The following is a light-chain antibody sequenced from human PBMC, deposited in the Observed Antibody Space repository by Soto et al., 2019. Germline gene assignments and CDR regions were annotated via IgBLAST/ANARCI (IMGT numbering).Light chain of an antibody. V-gene: IGKV1-39*01. Sequence: DIQMTQSPSSLSASVGDRVTITCRASQSISSYLNWYQQNPGKAPKLLIYAASSLQSGVPSRFRGSGSGTDFALAVSSLQPEDFAPDYCGQTYNSPPITFGQGTRLEFK. CDR2: AAS. CDR3: GQTYNSPPIT. J-gene: IGKJ5*01. CDR1: QSISSY.